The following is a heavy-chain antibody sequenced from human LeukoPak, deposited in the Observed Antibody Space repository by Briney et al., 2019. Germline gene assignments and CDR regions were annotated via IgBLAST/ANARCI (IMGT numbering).Heavy chain of an antibody. Sequence: SETLSLTCTVSGGSISSGDYYWSWMRQPPGKGREGVGYIYCSGSTYYNPSRKRRVIIAVDTSKNQFSRNLISVTAAATAVYYCARGLSPTSYDRFNPWGQGQLVTVSS. J-gene: IGHJ5*02. CDR1: GGSISSGDYY. CDR3: ARGLSPTSYDRFNP. D-gene: IGHD2-2*01. V-gene: IGHV4-30-4*01. CDR2: IYCSGST.